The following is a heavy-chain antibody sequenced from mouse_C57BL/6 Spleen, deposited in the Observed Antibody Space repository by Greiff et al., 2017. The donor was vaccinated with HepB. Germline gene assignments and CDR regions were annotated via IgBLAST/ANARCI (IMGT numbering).Heavy chain of an antibody. V-gene: IGHV3-6*01. CDR2: ISYDGSN. Sequence: DVKLQESGPGLVKPSQSLSLTCSVTGYSITSGYYWNWIRQFPGNKLEWMGYISYDGSNNYNPSLKNRISITRDTSKNQFFLKLNSVTTEDTATYYCARRGNYFDYWGQSTTLTVSS. CDR3: ARRGNYFDY. CDR1: GYSITSGYY. J-gene: IGHJ2*01.